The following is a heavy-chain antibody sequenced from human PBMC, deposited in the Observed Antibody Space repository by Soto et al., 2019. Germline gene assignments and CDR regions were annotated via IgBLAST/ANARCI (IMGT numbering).Heavy chain of an antibody. D-gene: IGHD4-17*01. Sequence: QVQLQESGPGLVKPSQTLSLTCTVSGGSISSGGYYWSWIRQHPGKGLEWIGYIYYSGSTYYNPSLKSRVTISVDTSKTQFSLKLSSVTAADTAVYYCARDPGHYGGNAWGFDYWGQGTLVTVSS. CDR1: GGSISSGGYY. CDR2: IYYSGST. J-gene: IGHJ4*02. V-gene: IGHV4-31*03. CDR3: ARDPGHYGGNAWGFDY.